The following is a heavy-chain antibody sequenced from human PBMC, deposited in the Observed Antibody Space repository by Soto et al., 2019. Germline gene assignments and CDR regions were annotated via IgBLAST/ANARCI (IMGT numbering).Heavy chain of an antibody. CDR2: FDPEDGET. D-gene: IGHD3-9*01. J-gene: IGHJ4*02. V-gene: IGHV1-24*01. Sequence: ASVKASCRVSGYTLTELSMHWVQQAPGKGLEWMGGFDPEDGETIYAQKFQGRVTMTEDTSTDTAYMELSSLRSEDTAVYYCATGGYILTGYIGDYWGQGTLVTVSS. CDR3: ATGGYILTGYIGDY. CDR1: GYTLTELS.